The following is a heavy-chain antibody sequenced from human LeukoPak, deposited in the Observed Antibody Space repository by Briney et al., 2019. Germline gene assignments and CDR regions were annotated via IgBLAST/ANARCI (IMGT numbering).Heavy chain of an antibody. CDR3: ARGTSGKYWFDP. CDR2: VYYSGST. V-gene: IGHV4-59*01. D-gene: IGHD2-2*01. CDR1: GGSISTYY. J-gene: IGHJ5*02. Sequence: SETLSLTCTISGGSISTYYWNWIRQPPGKGLKWIGYVYYSGSTNYNPSLKSRVTISVDTSKNQFSLKVSSVTAADTAVYYCARGTSGKYWFDPWGQGTLVTVSS.